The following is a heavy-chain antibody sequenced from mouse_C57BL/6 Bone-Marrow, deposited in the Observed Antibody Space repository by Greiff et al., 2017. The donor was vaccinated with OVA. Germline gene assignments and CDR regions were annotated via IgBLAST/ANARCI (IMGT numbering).Heavy chain of an antibody. J-gene: IGHJ2*01. Sequence: QVQLQQSGAELVRPGTSVKLSCKASGYTFTSYWMHWVKQRPGQGLEWIGVIDPSDSYTNYNQKFKGKATLTVDTSSSTAYMQLSSLTSEDSAVYYCARRDYRRIFDYWGQGTTLTVSS. V-gene: IGHV1-59*01. CDR3: ARRDYRRIFDY. CDR1: GYTFTSYW. CDR2: IDPSDSYT. D-gene: IGHD2-12*01.